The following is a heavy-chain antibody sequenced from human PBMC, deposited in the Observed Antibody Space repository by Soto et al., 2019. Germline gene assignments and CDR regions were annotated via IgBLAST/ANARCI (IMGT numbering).Heavy chain of an antibody. CDR3: AKDARSTIFGTLGTDY. Sequence: GGSLRLSCAASGFTFSSYAMSWVRQAPGKGLEWVSAISGSGGSTYYADSVKGRFTISRDNSKNTLYLQMNSLRAEDTAVYYCAKDARSTIFGTLGTDYGGQGTLVTVSS. CDR1: GFTFSSYA. CDR2: ISGSGGST. D-gene: IGHD3-3*01. V-gene: IGHV3-23*01. J-gene: IGHJ4*02.